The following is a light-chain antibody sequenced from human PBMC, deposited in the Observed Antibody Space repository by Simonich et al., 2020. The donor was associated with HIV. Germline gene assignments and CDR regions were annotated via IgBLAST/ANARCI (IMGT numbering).Light chain of an antibody. J-gene: IGLJ2*01. CDR2: RKN. Sequence: QSVLTQPPSASGTPGQRVTISCSGSSSNIGSNTVNWYQQLPGTAPKLLIYRKNQRPSGVPDRFAGSKSGTSASLAISALQSEDEADYYCAAWDDSLNGVVFGGGTKLTVL. CDR3: AAWDDSLNGVV. CDR1: SSNIGSNT. V-gene: IGLV1-44*01.